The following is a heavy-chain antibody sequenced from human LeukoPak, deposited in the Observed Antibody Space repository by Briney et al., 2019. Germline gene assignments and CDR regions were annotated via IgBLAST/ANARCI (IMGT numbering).Heavy chain of an antibody. J-gene: IGHJ4*02. Sequence: GASVKVSCKASGYTFTSYYMHWVRQAPGQGLEWMGIINPSGGSSGTTRYAQKFQGRVSMTRDTSTSTVYMELSSLRSEDTAVYYCAREPPAGTNFDFWGQGTLVTVSS. CDR1: GYTFTSYY. CDR3: AREPPAGTNFDF. CDR2: INPSGGSSGTT. D-gene: IGHD6-13*01. V-gene: IGHV1-46*01.